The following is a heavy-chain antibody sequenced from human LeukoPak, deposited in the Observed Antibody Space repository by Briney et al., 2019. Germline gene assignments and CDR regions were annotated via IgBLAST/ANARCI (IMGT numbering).Heavy chain of an antibody. Sequence: GGSLRLSCAASGFTFSSYAMHWVRQAPGKGLEWVAVISYDGSNKYYADSVKGRFTISRDNSKNTLYLQMNSLRAEDTAVYYCARESDLYGSGSYYPGYWGQGTLVTVSS. J-gene: IGHJ4*02. CDR3: ARESDLYGSGSYYPGY. D-gene: IGHD3-10*01. CDR2: ISYDGSNK. CDR1: GFTFSSYA. V-gene: IGHV3-30-3*01.